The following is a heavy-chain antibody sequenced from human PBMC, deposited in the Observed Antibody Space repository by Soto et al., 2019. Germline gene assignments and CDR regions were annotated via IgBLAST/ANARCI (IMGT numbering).Heavy chain of an antibody. CDR2: IKQDGSEK. D-gene: IGHD6-6*01. CDR3: ARVLSSIAALRGHWFDP. Sequence: GPLRLSCAASVFTCSSYCMSWVRQAPGKGLEWVANIKQDGSEKYYVDSVKGRFTISRDNAKNSLYLQMNSLRAEDTAVYYCARVLSSIAALRGHWFDPWGQGTLVTVSS. J-gene: IGHJ5*02. V-gene: IGHV3-7*03. CDR1: VFTCSSYC.